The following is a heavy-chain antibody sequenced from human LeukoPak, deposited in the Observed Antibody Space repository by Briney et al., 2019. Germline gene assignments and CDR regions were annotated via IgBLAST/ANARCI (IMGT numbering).Heavy chain of an antibody. V-gene: IGHV3-7*01. Sequence: PGGSLRLSCAASGFTFSSYWMSWVRQAPGKGLEWVANIKQDGSEKYYVDSVKGRFTISRDNAKNSLYLQMNSLRAEDTAVYYCARADSRGYYYPNYFDYWGQGTLVTVSS. J-gene: IGHJ4*02. CDR1: GFTFSSYW. CDR3: ARADSRGYYYPNYFDY. D-gene: IGHD3-22*01. CDR2: IKQDGSEK.